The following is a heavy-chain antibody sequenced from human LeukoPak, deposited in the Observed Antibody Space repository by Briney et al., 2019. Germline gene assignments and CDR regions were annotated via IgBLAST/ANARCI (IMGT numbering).Heavy chain of an antibody. D-gene: IGHD1-26*01. CDR1: GFTFSSYS. V-gene: IGHV3-48*04. CDR2: ISSSSSTI. Sequence: GGSLRLSCAASGFTFSSYSMNWVRQAPGKGLEWGSYISSSSSTIYYADSVKGRFTISRDNAKNSLYLQMNSLRGEDTAVYYCARGEGLGTTNGGYYFAYWGQGSLVIVSS. CDR3: ARGEGLGTTNGGYYFAY. J-gene: IGHJ4*02.